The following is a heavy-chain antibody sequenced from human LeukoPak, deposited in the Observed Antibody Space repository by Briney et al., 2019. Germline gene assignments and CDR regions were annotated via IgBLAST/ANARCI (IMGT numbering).Heavy chain of an antibody. V-gene: IGHV3-23*01. D-gene: IGHD6-19*01. CDR1: GFTFSSYA. CDR3: ARDQQWLQY. J-gene: IGHJ4*02. CDR2: ISGSGGST. Sequence: PGGSLRLSCAASGFTFSSYAMSWVRQAPGKGLEWVSAISGSGGSTYYADPVKGRFTIPRDNSKNTLYLQMNSLRAEDTAVYYCARDQQWLQYWGQGTLVTVSS.